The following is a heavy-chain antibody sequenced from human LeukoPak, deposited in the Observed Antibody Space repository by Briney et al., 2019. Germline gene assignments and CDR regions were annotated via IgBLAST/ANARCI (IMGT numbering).Heavy chain of an antibody. CDR2: ISGSGGST. CDR3: AKNRPAMVTLGYFDY. J-gene: IGHJ4*02. CDR1: GFTFSSYA. V-gene: IGHV3-23*01. D-gene: IGHD5-18*01. Sequence: GGSLRLSCAASGFTFSSYAISWVRQAPGKGLEWVSAISGSGGSTYYADSVKGRFTISRDNSKNTLYLQMNSLRAEDTAVYYCAKNRPAMVTLGYFDYWGQGTLVTVSS.